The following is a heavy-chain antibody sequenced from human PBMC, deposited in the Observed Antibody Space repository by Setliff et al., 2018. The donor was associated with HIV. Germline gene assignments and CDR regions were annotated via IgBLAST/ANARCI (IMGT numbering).Heavy chain of an antibody. CDR1: GRSISSGYYY. CDR2: IYYSGNP. J-gene: IGHJ4*02. V-gene: IGHV4-31*03. CDR3: ARGFDYAQRPPLYYFDY. Sequence: PSETLSLTCTVSGRSISSGYYYWSWIRQHPRTGMEWLGYIYYSGNPFYNPSLRSRVTISLATSKNQFSLKLSAVTAADTAVYYCARGFDYAQRPPLYYFDYWGQGTLVTVSS. D-gene: IGHD2-2*01.